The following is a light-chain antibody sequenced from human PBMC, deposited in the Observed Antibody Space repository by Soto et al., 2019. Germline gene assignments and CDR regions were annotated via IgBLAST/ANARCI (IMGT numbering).Light chain of an antibody. CDR3: QQSYSAPPIT. CDR2: DAS. V-gene: IGKV1-39*01. J-gene: IGKJ5*01. CDR1: QSISNY. Sequence: DIQMTQSPSSLSASVGERVSITCRASQSISNYLNWYQQKPGKAPKLLIYDASSLQSGVPSRFSGSGSGTDFTLTISSLQPEDFATYYCQQSYSAPPITFGQGTRLEIK.